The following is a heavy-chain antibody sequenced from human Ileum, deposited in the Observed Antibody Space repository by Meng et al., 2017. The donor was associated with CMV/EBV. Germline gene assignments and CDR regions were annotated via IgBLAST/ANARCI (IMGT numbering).Heavy chain of an antibody. V-gene: IGHV4-59*12. Sequence: SETLSLTCTVSGGSISSYYWSWIRQPPVRGLEWFGYISNSGSTNYNPSLKSRVTISVDTSKRQFSLKMTSMTAADTAVYYCARAWGAYCSGGTCYGGRSFDYWGQGTLVTVSS. CDR1: GGSISSYY. CDR3: ARAWGAYCSGGTCYGGRSFDY. D-gene: IGHD2-15*01. J-gene: IGHJ4*02. CDR2: ISNSGST.